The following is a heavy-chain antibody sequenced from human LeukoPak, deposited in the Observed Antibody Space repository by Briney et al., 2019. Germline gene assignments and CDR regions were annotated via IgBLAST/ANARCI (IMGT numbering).Heavy chain of an antibody. CDR2: IYYSGKT. V-gene: IGHV4-39*01. Sequence: SETLSLTCTVSGGPISSSSYYWGWIRQPPGKGLEWIGSIYYSGKTYYSPSLKSRVTISVDTSKNQFSLKLSSVTAADTAVYYCARQSKGIIVITDFQHWGQGTLVTVSS. CDR3: ARQSKGIIVITDFQH. D-gene: IGHD3-22*01. J-gene: IGHJ1*01. CDR1: GGPISSSSYY.